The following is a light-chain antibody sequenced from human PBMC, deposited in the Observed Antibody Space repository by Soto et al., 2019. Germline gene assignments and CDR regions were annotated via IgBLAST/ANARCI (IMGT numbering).Light chain of an antibody. V-gene: IGKV3-15*01. CDR1: QNIGSN. CDR3: QQYNNWPPYT. CDR2: GAS. J-gene: IGKJ5*01. Sequence: EVVMTQSPAPLSASPGERVILSCRASQNIGSNLAWYQQSPGQAPRLLMYGASTRATETPARFSGSGSATDFTLTISSLQSEDFAVYYCQQYNNWPPYTFGQGTRLEIK.